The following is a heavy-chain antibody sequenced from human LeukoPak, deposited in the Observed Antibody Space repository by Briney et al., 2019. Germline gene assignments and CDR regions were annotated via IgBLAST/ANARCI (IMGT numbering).Heavy chain of an antibody. CDR1: GGSIDSTNW. CDR2: IHHDGRI. D-gene: IGHD3-16*02. Sequence: PSETLSLTCDVSGGSIDSTNWWNWVRQPPGKGLEWIGEIHHDGRINYNPSLKSRVTLSVDKSKNQFSLRLDSVTAADTAMYYCARSHDHLWGNYPDYWGQGTLVTVSS. J-gene: IGHJ4*02. CDR3: ARSHDHLWGNYPDY. V-gene: IGHV4/OR15-8*01.